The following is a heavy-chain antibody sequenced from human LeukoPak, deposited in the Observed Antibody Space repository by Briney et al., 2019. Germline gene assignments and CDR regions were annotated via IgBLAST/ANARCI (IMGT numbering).Heavy chain of an antibody. CDR2: IYPGDSDT. J-gene: IGHJ5*02. D-gene: IGHD2-15*01. Sequence: GESLKISCKGSGYSFTSYWIGWVRQMPGKGLEWMGIIYPGDSDTRYSPSFQGQVTISADKSISTAYLQWSSLKASDTAMYYCARRDDCSGGSCYRGGFDPWGQGTLVTVSS. CDR3: ARRDDCSGGSCYRGGFDP. V-gene: IGHV5-51*01. CDR1: GYSFTSYW.